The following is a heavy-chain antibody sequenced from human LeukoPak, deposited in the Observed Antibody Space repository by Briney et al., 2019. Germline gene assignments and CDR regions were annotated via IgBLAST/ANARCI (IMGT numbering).Heavy chain of an antibody. J-gene: IGHJ4*02. V-gene: IGHV3-23*01. D-gene: IGHD3-22*01. Sequence: PWGSLRLSCAASGFTFSSYAMSWVRQAPGKGLEWVSAISGSGGSTYYADSVKGRFTISRDNSKNTLYLQLNNLRAEDTAVYYCAKAYGTNGYYQLPIDFWGQGTLVTVSS. CDR1: GFTFSSYA. CDR3: AKAYGTNGYYQLPIDF. CDR2: ISGSGGST.